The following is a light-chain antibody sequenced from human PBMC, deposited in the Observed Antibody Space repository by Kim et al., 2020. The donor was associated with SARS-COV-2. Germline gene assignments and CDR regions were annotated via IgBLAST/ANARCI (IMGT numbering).Light chain of an antibody. CDR2: GKN. CDR3: NSRDSNDNVV. Sequence: SLELTQDPAVSVALGQTVRITCQGDSLRSYYATWYQQKPGQAPIVVIYGKNNRPSGIPDRFSGSSSGNTASLTITGTQAGDEADYYCNSRDSNDNVVFGGGTQLTVL. J-gene: IGLJ2*01. V-gene: IGLV3-19*01. CDR1: SLRSYY.